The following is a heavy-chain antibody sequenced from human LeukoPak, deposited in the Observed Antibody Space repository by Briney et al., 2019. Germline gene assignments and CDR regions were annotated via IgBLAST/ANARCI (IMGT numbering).Heavy chain of an antibody. CDR2: ISSSSSTI. CDR3: ARGLTIFGVVIISTRYYIDY. D-gene: IGHD3-3*01. J-gene: IGHJ4*02. CDR1: GFTFSSYS. V-gene: IGHV3-48*01. Sequence: GGSLRLSCAASGFTFSSYSMNWVRQAPGEGLEWVSYISSSSSTIYYTDSVKGRFTISRDNAKNSLYLQMNSLRAEDTAVYYCARGLTIFGVVIISTRYYIDYWGQGTLVTVSS.